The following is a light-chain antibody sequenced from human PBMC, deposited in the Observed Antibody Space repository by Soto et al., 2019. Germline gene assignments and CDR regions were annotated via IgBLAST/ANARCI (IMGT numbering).Light chain of an antibody. Sequence: QSSLTKSASLSGSPGQSSTISCTGSSSDVGGYNYVSWYQQHPGKAPKLMIYEVSNRPSGVSNRFSGSKSGNTASLTISGLQAEDEADYYCSSYTSSSTYVFGTGTKVTVL. CDR3: SSYTSSSTYV. V-gene: IGLV2-14*01. CDR2: EVS. J-gene: IGLJ1*01. CDR1: SSDVGGYNY.